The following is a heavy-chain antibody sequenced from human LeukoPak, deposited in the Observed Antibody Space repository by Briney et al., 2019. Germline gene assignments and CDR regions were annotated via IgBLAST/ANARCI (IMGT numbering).Heavy chain of an antibody. CDR2: IYYSGST. J-gene: IGHJ4*02. CDR1: GGSISSYY. D-gene: IGHD3-10*01. CDR3: ARKENVYYYFDY. Sequence: SETLSLTCTVSGGSISSYYWSWIRQPPGKGLEWIGYIYYSGSTNYNPSLQSRVTMSVDTSKNQFSLKLSSATAVDTAVYYCARKENVYYYFDYWGQGTLVTVSS. V-gene: IGHV4-59*12.